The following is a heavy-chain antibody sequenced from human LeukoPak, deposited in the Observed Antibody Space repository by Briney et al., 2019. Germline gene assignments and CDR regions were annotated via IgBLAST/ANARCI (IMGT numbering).Heavy chain of an antibody. Sequence: SGPTLVNPTQTLTLTCTFAGFSPTTDRVCVGWIRHPPGKALEWLALIFWDDYKDYSPFLKTRLTITKDDSKTQVVLTMTNMDPVDTATYYCARGSLQGGFDFWGQGTLVTVSS. CDR1: GFSPTTDRVC. J-gene: IGHJ4*02. D-gene: IGHD2-15*01. V-gene: IGHV2-5*02. CDR2: IFWDDYK. CDR3: ARGSLQGGFDF.